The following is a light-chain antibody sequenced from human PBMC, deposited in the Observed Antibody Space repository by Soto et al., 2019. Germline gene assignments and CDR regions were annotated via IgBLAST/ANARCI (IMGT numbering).Light chain of an antibody. CDR3: QQNYRTPIT. Sequence: DIQLTQSPSPLSASVGDRVAITCMASQSIITYLNWYQQKPGKAPKVLIYAASKLQSGVPPRFSGSGSGTDITLTISSQQPDDVANYFYQQNYRTPITFGQGTRLEIK. CDR2: AAS. CDR1: QSIITY. V-gene: IGKV1-39*01. J-gene: IGKJ5*01.